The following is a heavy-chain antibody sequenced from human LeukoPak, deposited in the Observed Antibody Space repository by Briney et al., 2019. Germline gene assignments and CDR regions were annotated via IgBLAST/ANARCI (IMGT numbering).Heavy chain of an antibody. V-gene: IGHV3-30*02. Sequence: GGSLRLSCAASGFTFSTYGMHWVRQAPGMGLEWVTFIRYDGINKYYADSVKGRFTISRDNSKNTLYLQMNSLRAEDTAVYYCAKDLRSGWYFSFDYWGQGTLVTVSS. CDR1: GFTFSTYG. J-gene: IGHJ4*02. CDR3: AKDLRSGWYFSFDY. D-gene: IGHD6-19*01. CDR2: IRYDGINK.